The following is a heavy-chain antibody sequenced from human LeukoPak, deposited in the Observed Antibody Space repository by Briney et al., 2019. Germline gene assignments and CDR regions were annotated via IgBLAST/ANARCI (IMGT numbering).Heavy chain of an antibody. CDR2: ISASGDKT. D-gene: IGHD3-22*01. J-gene: IGHJ4*02. Sequence: GGSLRLSCAASGFTVSSKYMSWVRQAPGKGLEWISAISASGDKTYYADSVKGRFTISRDNSKDTLYLQMNSLTAEDTAVYYCARDYYDSTGYYFDYWGQGTLVTVSS. CDR1: GFTVSSKY. CDR3: ARDYYDSTGYYFDY. V-gene: IGHV3-23*01.